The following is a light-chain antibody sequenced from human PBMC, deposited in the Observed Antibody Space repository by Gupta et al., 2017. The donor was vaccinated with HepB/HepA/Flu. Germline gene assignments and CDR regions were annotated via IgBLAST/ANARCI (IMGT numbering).Light chain of an antibody. CDR1: QSVSSSY. CDR3: QQYGSSPPYT. J-gene: IGKJ2*01. Sequence: VLTQSPGTLSLSPGERATLSCRASQSVSSSYLAWYQQKPGQAPRLLIYGASSRATGIPDRFSGSGSGTDFTLTISRLEPEDFAVYYCQQYGSSPPYTFGQGTKLEIK. CDR2: GAS. V-gene: IGKV3-20*01.